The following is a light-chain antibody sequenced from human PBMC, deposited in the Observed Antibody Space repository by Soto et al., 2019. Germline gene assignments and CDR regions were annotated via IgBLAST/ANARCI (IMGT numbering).Light chain of an antibody. CDR2: EDS. CDR1: SSDVGGYNL. J-gene: IGLJ1*01. Sequence: QSVLTQPASVSGSPGQSITISCTGTSSDVGGYNLVSWYQQHPGKAPKLMIYEDSKRPSGLSNRFSGSKSGNTASLTISGLQAEDVADYYCCSYAGSSTFVFGTGTKVTVL. V-gene: IGLV2-23*01. CDR3: CSYAGSSTFV.